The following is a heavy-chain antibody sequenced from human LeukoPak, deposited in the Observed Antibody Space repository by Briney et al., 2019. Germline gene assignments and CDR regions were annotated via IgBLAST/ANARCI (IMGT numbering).Heavy chain of an antibody. CDR3: ARGGMGQGFYYGMDV. J-gene: IGHJ6*04. V-gene: IGHV3-33*01. Sequence: PGRSLRLSCAASGFTFSSYGMHWVRQAPGKGLEWVAVIWYDGSNKYYADSVKGRFTISRDNSKNTLYLQMNSLGAEDTAVYYCARGGMGQGFYYGMDVWGKGTTVTVSS. CDR2: IWYDGSNK. D-gene: IGHD1-26*01. CDR1: GFTFSSYG.